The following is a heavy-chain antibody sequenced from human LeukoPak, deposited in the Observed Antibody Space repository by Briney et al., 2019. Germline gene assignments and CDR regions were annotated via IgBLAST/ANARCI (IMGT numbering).Heavy chain of an antibody. D-gene: IGHD1-26*01. V-gene: IGHV4-59*01. J-gene: IGHJ4*02. Sequence: PSETLSLTCTVSGGSFSTYYWSWLRQPPGKGLEWLGYVYYSGSTNYNSSLKRRVTISVDTSKSQFSLKLSSVTAADTAVYYCVRHSGTSRIFGFDCWGQGTLVTVSS. CDR2: VYYSGST. CDR3: VRHSGTSRIFGFDC. CDR1: GGSFSTYY.